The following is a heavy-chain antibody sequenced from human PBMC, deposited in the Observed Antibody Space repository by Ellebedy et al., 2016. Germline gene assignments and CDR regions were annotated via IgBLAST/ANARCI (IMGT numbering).Heavy chain of an antibody. CDR3: ARDGRLWFGGPRNWYFDL. CDR2: IKQDGSEK. CDR1: GFTFSSYW. D-gene: IGHD3-10*01. J-gene: IGHJ2*01. Sequence: GESLKISCAASGFTFSSYWMSWVRQAPGKGLEWVANIKQDGSEKYYVDSVKGRFTISRDNAKNSLYLQMNSLRAEDTAVYYCARDGRLWFGGPRNWYFDLWGRGTLVTVSS. V-gene: IGHV3-7*04.